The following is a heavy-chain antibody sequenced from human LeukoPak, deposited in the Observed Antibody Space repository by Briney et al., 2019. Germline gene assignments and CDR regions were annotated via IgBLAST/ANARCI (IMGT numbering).Heavy chain of an antibody. Sequence: SGGSLRLSCAASGFTFSSYAMSWVRQAPGKGLEWVSAISGSGGSTYYADSVKGRFTISRDNSKNTLYLQMNSLRAEDTAVYYCAKGGVWLPGGDGMDVWGKGTTVTVSS. D-gene: IGHD3-16*01. CDR1: GFTFSSYA. CDR2: ISGSGGST. J-gene: IGHJ6*04. CDR3: AKGGVWLPGGDGMDV. V-gene: IGHV3-23*01.